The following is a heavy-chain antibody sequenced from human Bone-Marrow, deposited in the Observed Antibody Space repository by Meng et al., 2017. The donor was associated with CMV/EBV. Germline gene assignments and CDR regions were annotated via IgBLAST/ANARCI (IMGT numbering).Heavy chain of an antibody. CDR3: ARLRRIQLWSNGMDV. CDR1: GFTVSSNY. J-gene: IGHJ6*02. Sequence: GVLKISCAASGFTVSSNYMSWVRQAPGKGLEWVSVIYSGGSTYYADSVKGRFTISRDNSKNTLYLQMNSLRAEDTAVYYCARLRRIQLWSNGMDVWGQGTTVTVSS. V-gene: IGHV3-66*02. CDR2: IYSGGST. D-gene: IGHD5-18*01.